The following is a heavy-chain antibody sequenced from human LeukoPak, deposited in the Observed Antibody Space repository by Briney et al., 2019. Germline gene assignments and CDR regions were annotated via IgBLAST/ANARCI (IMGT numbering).Heavy chain of an antibody. CDR2: ISEDGSNK. CDR3: AREGDGDRVARFDY. J-gene: IGHJ4*02. D-gene: IGHD5-24*01. Sequence: GGSLRLSCAASGFSFSAYGMHWVRQAPGKGPEWVAVISEDGSNKYYADSVKGRFTISRDNSKNTLYLQMNSLRAEDTAVYYCAREGDGDRVARFDYWGQGTLVTVSS. CDR1: GFSFSAYG. V-gene: IGHV3-30*03.